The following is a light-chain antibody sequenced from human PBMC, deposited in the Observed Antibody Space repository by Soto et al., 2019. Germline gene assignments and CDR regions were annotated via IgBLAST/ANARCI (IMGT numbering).Light chain of an antibody. V-gene: IGLV2-14*01. CDR2: AVS. J-gene: IGLJ1*01. Sequence: QSALTQPASVSGSPGQSITISCTGTSSDVGAYNYVSWYQQHPGKAPKLMIYAVSNRPSGVSNRFSGSKSGNTASPTISGLQAEDEADYYCSSYTRSSAPYVFGTGTKVTVL. CDR1: SSDVGAYNY. CDR3: SSYTRSSAPYV.